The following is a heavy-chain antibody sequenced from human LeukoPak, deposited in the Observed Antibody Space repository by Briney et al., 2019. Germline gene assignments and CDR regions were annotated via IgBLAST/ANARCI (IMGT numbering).Heavy chain of an antibody. D-gene: IGHD3-22*01. CDR2: ISSSSGSI. J-gene: IGHJ5*02. CDR1: GFTFSSYS. Sequence: GGSLRLSCAASGFTFSSYSMNWVRQAPGKGLEWISYISSSSGSIYYADSVKGRFTISRDNAKNSLYLQMNSLRAEDTAVYYCAKIYDNVGWLDPWGQGTLVTVSS. V-gene: IGHV3-48*01. CDR3: AKIYDNVGWLDP.